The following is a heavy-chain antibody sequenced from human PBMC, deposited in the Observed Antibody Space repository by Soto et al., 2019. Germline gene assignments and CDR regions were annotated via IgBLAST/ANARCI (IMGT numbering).Heavy chain of an antibody. CDR3: ARNQFPGDAWVGGV. J-gene: IGHJ4*02. CDR2: IWYDGTKT. V-gene: IGHV3-33*01. CDR1: GFTISSYG. Sequence: SLRLSCEASGFTISSYGMHWVRQAPGKGLEWVAMIWYDGTKTYYADSVKGRFTVSRDNSKNTLYLQMNSLRAEDTAVYFCARNQFPGDAWVGGVWGQGTLVTVSS. D-gene: IGHD3-16*01.